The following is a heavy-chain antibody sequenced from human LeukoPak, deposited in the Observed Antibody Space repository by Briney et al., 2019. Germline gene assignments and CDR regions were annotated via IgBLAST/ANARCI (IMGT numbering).Heavy chain of an antibody. D-gene: IGHD3-3*01. V-gene: IGHV3-74*01. CDR3: AASRWSGALDF. CDR2: IDRDGFPT. CDR1: GFIFRDYW. Sequence: GGSLRLSCAASGFIFRDYWMLWVRQAPGKGLIWVSRIDRDGFPTIYANSVKGRFTVSRNNARNTLYLQMNNLRDDDSAVYYCAASRWSGALDFWGKGSLVTVSS. J-gene: IGHJ4*02.